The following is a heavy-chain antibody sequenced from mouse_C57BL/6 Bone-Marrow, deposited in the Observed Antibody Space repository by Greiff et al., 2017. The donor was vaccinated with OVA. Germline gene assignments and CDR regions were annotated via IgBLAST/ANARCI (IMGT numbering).Heavy chain of an antibody. D-gene: IGHD2-3*01. CDR1: GFSLTSYG. J-gene: IGHJ1*03. CDR2: IWSDGST. CDR3: ARDGYYLHWYFDV. Sequence: QVQLKQSGPGLVAPSQSLSITCTASGFSLTSYGVHWVRQPPGKGLEWLVVIWSDGSTTYNSALKSRLSISKDNAKSQVFLKMSRLQTDDTAMYYCARDGYYLHWYFDVWGTGTTVTVSS. V-gene: IGHV2-6*03.